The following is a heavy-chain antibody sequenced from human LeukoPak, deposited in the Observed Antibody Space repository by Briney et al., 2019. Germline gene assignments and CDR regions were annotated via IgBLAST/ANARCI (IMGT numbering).Heavy chain of an antibody. J-gene: IGHJ4*02. CDR2: INHSGST. CDR1: GGSISSGDYY. V-gene: IGHV4-39*07. CDR3: ASHYYDSSGLPDYFDY. D-gene: IGHD3-22*01. Sequence: SETLSLTCTVSGGSISSGDYYWSWIRQPPGKGLEWIGEINHSGSTNYNPSLKSRVTISVDTSKNQFSLKLSSVTAADTAVYYCASHYYDSSGLPDYFDYWGQGTLVTVSS.